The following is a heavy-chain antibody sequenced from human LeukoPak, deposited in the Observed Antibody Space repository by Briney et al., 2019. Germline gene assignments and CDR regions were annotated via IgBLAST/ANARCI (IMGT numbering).Heavy chain of an antibody. Sequence: ASVKVSCKASGYTFTSYGISWVRQAPGQGLEWMGWISAYNGNTNYAQKLQGRVTMTTDTSTSTAYMELRSLRSDDTAVYYCARSSSSRYYYYYGMDVWGKETTVTVSS. CDR1: GYTFTSYG. CDR3: ARSSSSRYYYYYGMDV. D-gene: IGHD6-13*01. J-gene: IGHJ6*04. CDR2: ISAYNGNT. V-gene: IGHV1-18*04.